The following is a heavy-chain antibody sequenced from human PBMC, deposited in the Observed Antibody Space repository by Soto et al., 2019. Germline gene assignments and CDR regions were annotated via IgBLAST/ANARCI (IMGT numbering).Heavy chain of an antibody. CDR2: INAGNGNT. D-gene: IGHD2-21*01. V-gene: IGHV1-3*01. Sequence: ASVKVSCKASGYTFTTYAMHWVRQAPGQRLEWMGWINAGNGNTRYSQKFQGRVTITRDTSASTAYMELSSLRSEDTAVYYCGRDPALFRGTYFDYWGQGTLVTVSS. CDR1: GYTFTTYA. CDR3: GRDPALFRGTYFDY. J-gene: IGHJ4*02.